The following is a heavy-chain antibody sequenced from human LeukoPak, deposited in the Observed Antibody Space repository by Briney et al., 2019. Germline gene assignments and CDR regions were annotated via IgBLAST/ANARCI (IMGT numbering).Heavy chain of an antibody. J-gene: IGHJ6*02. CDR2: MNPNSGNT. V-gene: IGHV1-8*01. D-gene: IGHD3-3*01. CDR3: ARGKYYDFWSGSYYYYYGMDV. CDR1: GYTFTSYD. Sequence: ASVKVSCKASGYTFTSYDIHWVRQATGQGLAWMGWMNPNSGNTGYAQKFQGRVTMTRNTSISTAYMQLSSLRSEDTAVYYCARGKYYDFWSGSYYYYYGMDVWGQGTTVTVSS.